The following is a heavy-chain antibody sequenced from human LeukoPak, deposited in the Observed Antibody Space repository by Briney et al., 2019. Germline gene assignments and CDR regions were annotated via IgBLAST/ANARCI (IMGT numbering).Heavy chain of an antibody. V-gene: IGHV3-48*01. CDR3: ASLVVAATPDWFDP. CDR2: ISSSSSTI. Sequence: GGSLRLSCAASGFTFSSYSMNWVRQAPGKGLEWVSYISSSSSTIYYADSVKGRFTISRDNAKNSLYLQRNSLRAKDTAVYYCASLVVAATPDWFDPWGQGTLVTVSS. CDR1: GFTFSSYS. D-gene: IGHD2-15*01. J-gene: IGHJ5*02.